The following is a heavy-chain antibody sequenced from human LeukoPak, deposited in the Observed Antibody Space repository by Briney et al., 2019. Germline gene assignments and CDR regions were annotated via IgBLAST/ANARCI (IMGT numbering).Heavy chain of an antibody. CDR2: IYYSGST. CDR1: GGSTSSYY. D-gene: IGHD5-18*01. J-gene: IGHJ5*02. Sequence: SETLSLTCTVSGGSTSSYYWSWIRQPPGKGLEWIGYIYYSGSTNYNPSLKSRVTISVDTSKNQFSLKLSSVTAADTAVYYCARYASFRGYSSETNWFDPWGQGTLVTVSS. CDR3: ARYASFRGYSSETNWFDP. V-gene: IGHV4-59*01.